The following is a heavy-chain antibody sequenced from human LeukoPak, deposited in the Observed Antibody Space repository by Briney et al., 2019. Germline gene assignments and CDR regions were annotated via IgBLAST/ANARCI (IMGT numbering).Heavy chain of an antibody. V-gene: IGHV4-39*02. J-gene: IGHJ4*02. CDR3: AREGVAVAGTGGFDY. D-gene: IGHD6-19*01. CDR2: IYYSGST. Sequence: PSETLSLTCTVSGGSISSSSYYWGWIRQPPGKGLEWIGSIYYSGSTYYNPSLKSRVTISVDTSKNQFSLKLSSVTAADTAVYYCAREGVAVAGTGGFDYWGQGTLVTVSS. CDR1: GGSISSSSYY.